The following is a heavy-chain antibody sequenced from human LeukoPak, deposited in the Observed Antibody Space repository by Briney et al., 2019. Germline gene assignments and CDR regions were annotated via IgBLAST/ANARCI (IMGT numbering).Heavy chain of an antibody. CDR3: AKDLHDYGNYVGWFDS. D-gene: IGHD4-11*01. CDR1: GFTFSSYA. J-gene: IGHJ5*01. V-gene: IGHV3-23*01. Sequence: PGGSLRLSCAASGFTFSSYAMSWVRQAPGKGLEWVSLISGSGGSTYYADSVKGRFTISRDNSKTTLFLQMNSLRAEDTAVYYCAKDLHDYGNYVGWFDSWGQGTLVTVSS. CDR2: ISGSGGST.